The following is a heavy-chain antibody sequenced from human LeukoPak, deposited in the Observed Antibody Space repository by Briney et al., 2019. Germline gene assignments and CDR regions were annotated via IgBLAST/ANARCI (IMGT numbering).Heavy chain of an antibody. V-gene: IGHV3-69-1*01. Sequence: GGSLRLSCAASGSAISTYAMAWVRQAPGKGLEWISSLSSGRSPSYSDSLEGRLIMSSDNARNTLYLQMDNLRGEDTAMYYCARQLGYCAAGTCYFDSWGHGTQVTVSS. D-gene: IGHD2-8*02. J-gene: IGHJ4*01. CDR2: LSSGRSP. CDR1: GSAISTYA. CDR3: ARQLGYCAAGTCYFDS.